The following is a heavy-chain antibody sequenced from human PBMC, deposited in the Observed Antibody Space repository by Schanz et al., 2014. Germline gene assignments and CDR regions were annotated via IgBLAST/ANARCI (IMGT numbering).Heavy chain of an antibody. V-gene: IGHV3-23*04. Sequence: EVQLVESGGGLVQPGGSLKLSCAAPGLIFSNYVMSWVRQAPGKGLEWVSVIGVDGTTTYYADSVKGRFTISRDNSKNTLYLQMNSLRPEDTAIYYCARKVVATIGGYYDNWGQGTLVIVSS. D-gene: IGHD5-12*01. J-gene: IGHJ4*02. CDR1: GLIFSNYV. CDR2: IGVDGTTT. CDR3: ARKVVATIGGYYDN.